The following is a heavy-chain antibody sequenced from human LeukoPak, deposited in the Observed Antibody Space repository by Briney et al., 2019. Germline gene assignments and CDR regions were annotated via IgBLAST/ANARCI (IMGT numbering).Heavy chain of an antibody. Sequence: PGGSLRLSCEVSGFTFGNYAMSWVGQTPGKGLEWISGISASGHYAYNTESLKGRFTISRDNFKNTMYLQMSNLRVEGTALYYYARDGSWGDYSFYFYIDVRGKGTPVTVYS. V-gene: IGHV3-23*01. CDR3: ARDGSWGDYSFYFYIDV. CDR1: GFTFGNYA. J-gene: IGHJ6*03. D-gene: IGHD3-16*01. CDR2: ISASGHYA.